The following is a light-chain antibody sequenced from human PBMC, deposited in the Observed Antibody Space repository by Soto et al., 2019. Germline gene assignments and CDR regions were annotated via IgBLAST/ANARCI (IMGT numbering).Light chain of an antibody. CDR1: NSNIGAGF. CDR3: GTWDSSLSAVV. Sequence: SALAQPPSVSGAPGQRVTISCTGGNSNIGAGFGVHWYQQLPGAAPKLLIYDNNKRPSGIPDRFSGSKSGTSATLGITGLQTGDEADYYCGTWDSSLSAVVFGGGTQLTVL. CDR2: DNN. J-gene: IGLJ2*01. V-gene: IGLV1-51*01.